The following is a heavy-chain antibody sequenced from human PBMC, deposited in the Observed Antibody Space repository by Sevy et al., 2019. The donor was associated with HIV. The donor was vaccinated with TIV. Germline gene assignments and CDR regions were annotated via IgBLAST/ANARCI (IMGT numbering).Heavy chain of an antibody. J-gene: IGHJ6*02. CDR1: GFTFSSYA. CDR3: AKDLGDCSGGSCSPIDYYYYYYGMDV. V-gene: IGHV3-23*01. Sequence: GGSLRLSCAASGFTFSSYAMSWVRQAPGKGLEWVSAISGSGGSTYYGDAVQGRLTISRDNSKNTLYLQMNSLRADETALYYCAKDLGDCSGGSCSPIDYYYYYYGMDVWGQGITVTVSS. CDR2: ISGSGGST. D-gene: IGHD2-15*01.